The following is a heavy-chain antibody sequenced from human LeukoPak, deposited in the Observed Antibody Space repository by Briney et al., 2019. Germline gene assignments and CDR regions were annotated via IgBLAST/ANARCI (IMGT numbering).Heavy chain of an antibody. D-gene: IGHD5-18*01. J-gene: IGHJ4*02. Sequence: ASVKVSCKASGYTFTGYYMHWVRQAPGLGLEWVGWINPNSGGTNYAQKFQGWVTMTRDTSISTAYMELSRLRSDDTAVYYCARAPGYSYGSSLDYWGQGTLVTVSS. CDR3: ARAPGYSYGSSLDY. CDR1: GYTFTGYY. CDR2: INPNSGGT. V-gene: IGHV1-2*04.